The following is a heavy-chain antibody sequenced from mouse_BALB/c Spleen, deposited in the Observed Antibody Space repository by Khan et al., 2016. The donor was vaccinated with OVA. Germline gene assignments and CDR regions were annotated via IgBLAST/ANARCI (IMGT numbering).Heavy chain of an antibody. D-gene: IGHD1-1*01. Sequence: EVELVESGGDFVRPGGSLKLSCAASGFTFSTYGMSWVRQTPDKRLEWVATINTGGAYTYYPDSVKGRFTISSDNAKNTLYLQLSSLKSEDTAKYCGARLAYYYNSEGFAYWGQGTLVTVSA. V-gene: IGHV5-6*01. J-gene: IGHJ3*01. CDR3: ARLAYYYNSEGFAY. CDR1: GFTFSTYG. CDR2: INTGGAYT.